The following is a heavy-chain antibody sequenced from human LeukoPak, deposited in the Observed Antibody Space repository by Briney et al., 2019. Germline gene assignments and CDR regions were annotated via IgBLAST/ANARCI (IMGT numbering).Heavy chain of an antibody. CDR1: GGSFSGYY. J-gene: IGHJ4*02. CDR3: ARIFILSGFASYFDH. V-gene: IGHV4-34*01. CDR2: INHSGST. D-gene: IGHD3-9*01. Sequence: NASETLSLTCAVYGGSFSGYYWSWIRQPPGKGLEWIGEINHSGSTNYNPSLKSRVTISVDTSKNQFSLKLSSVTAADTAVYFCARIFILSGFASYFDHWGQGTLVTVSS.